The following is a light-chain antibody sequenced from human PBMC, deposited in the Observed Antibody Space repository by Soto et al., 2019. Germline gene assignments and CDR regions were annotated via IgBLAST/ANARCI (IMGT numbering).Light chain of an antibody. CDR1: SSDVGSSNL. J-gene: IGLJ3*02. CDR2: EGS. CDR3: CSYAGSRV. V-gene: IGLV2-23*01. Sequence: QSALTQPASVSGCPGQSITISCTGTSSDVGSSNLVSWYQQHPGKAPKLMIYEGSKRPSGVSNRFSGSKSGNTAPLTISGLQAEDEADYYCCSYAGSRVFGGGTKLTVL.